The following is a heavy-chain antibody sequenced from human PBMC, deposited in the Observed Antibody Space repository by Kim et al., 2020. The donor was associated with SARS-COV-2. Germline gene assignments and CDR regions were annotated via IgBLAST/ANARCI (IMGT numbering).Heavy chain of an antibody. Sequence: RFTISRDNSKNTLYLQMNSMMAEDTAVYYCARDKRIPMVRGVIYYYYGMDVWGQGTTVTVSS. V-gene: IGHV3-66*01. CDR3: ARDKRIPMVRGVIYYYYGMDV. D-gene: IGHD3-10*01. J-gene: IGHJ6*02.